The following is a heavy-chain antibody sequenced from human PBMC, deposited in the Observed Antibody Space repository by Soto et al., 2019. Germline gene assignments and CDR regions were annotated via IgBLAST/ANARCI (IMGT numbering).Heavy chain of an antibody. V-gene: IGHV4-4*07. CDR2: IYSSGNT. J-gene: IGHJ5*02. Sequence: SDTLSLTCIVSGGTISGYYWTWIRQPAGKGLEWIGRIYSSGNTKYNPSLQSRVTMSLDTSNNQFSLRLTSVTAADTAVYYCARGQRFSEWFDPWGQGTLVTVSA. CDR1: GGTISGYY. CDR3: ARGQRFSEWFDP. D-gene: IGHD3-3*01.